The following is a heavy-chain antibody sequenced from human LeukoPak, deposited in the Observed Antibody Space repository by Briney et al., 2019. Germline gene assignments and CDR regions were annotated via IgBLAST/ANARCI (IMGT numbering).Heavy chain of an antibody. D-gene: IGHD6-19*01. CDR3: ARDALEYSSVWYLFDP. Sequence: SQTLSLTCAISGDSVSSNSAAWNWIRQSPSIGLEWLGRTYYRSKWYNDYAVSVNSRITINPDTSKNQFSLQLNSVTPEDTAVYYCARDALEYSSVWYLFDPGGQGTLVTVS. J-gene: IGHJ5*02. CDR2: TYYRSKWYN. CDR1: GDSVSSNSAA. V-gene: IGHV6-1*01.